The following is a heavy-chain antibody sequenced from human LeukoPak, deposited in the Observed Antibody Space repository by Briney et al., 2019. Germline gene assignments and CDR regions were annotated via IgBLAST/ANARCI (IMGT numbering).Heavy chain of an antibody. CDR1: GFSFDDHG. J-gene: IGHJ4*02. V-gene: IGHV3-20*04. D-gene: IGHD4-17*01. CDR3: ARDSKSDYVGFY. CDR2: INWNGGST. Sequence: GGSLRLSCTASGFSFDDHGMSWVRQAPGKGLEWVSGINWNGGSTGYADSVKGRFTIFRDNAKNSLYLQMNSLRAEDTALYYCARDSKSDYVGFYWGQGTLVTVSS.